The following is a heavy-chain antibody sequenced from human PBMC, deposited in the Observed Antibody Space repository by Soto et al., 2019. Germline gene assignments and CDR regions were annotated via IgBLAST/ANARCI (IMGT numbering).Heavy chain of an antibody. Sequence: QVQLVQSGAEVKNPRASVKVSCKASGYTFTTYYMHWLRQARGQGLEWMGIITPSSGSTRYEQKFQDRVTMTRDTSTSTVYMELSSLRSEDTAVYYCARAVSTNTAPIDYWGQGTLVTVSS. CDR2: ITPSSGST. CDR1: GYTFTTYY. J-gene: IGHJ4*02. D-gene: IGHD4-17*01. CDR3: ARAVSTNTAPIDY. V-gene: IGHV1-46*01.